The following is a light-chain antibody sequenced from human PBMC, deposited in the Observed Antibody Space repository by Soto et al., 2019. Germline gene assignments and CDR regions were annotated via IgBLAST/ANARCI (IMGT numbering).Light chain of an antibody. V-gene: IGLV2-8*01. CDR1: SSDVGGYNY. CDR2: EVD. J-gene: IGLJ2*01. CDR3: SSYAGNANLL. Sequence: QSALTQPPSASGSPGQSVAISCTGTSSDVGGYNYVSWYQFLPGKAPKVMIYEVDKRPSGVPDRFSGSRSGNTASLTVSGLQPEDEGDYFCSSYAGNANLLFGGGTQLTVL.